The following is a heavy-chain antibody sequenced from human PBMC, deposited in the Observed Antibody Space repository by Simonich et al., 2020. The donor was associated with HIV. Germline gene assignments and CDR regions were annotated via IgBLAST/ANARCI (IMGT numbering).Heavy chain of an antibody. CDR2: ISGSGGST. CDR3: AKDRYYNFWSGYYDY. Sequence: EVQLLESGGGLVQPGGSLRLSCAASGFTFSSYAMSWVRQAPGKGLGWVSTISGSGGSTYYADSVKGRFTISRDNSKNTLYLQMNSLRAEDTAVYYCAKDRYYNFWSGYYDYWGQGTLVTVSS. J-gene: IGHJ4*02. D-gene: IGHD3-3*01. CDR1: GFTFSSYA. V-gene: IGHV3-23*01.